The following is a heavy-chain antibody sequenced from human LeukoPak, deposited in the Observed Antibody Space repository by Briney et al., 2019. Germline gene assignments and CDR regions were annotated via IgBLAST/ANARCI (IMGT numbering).Heavy chain of an antibody. CDR2: IIPIFGTA. Sequence: GASVKVSCKASGGTFSSYAISWVRQAPGQGLEWMGGIIPIFGTANYAQKFRGRVTITTDESTSTAYMELSSLRSEDTAVYYCASYYSSTWYPGAEYFQHWGQGTLVTVSS. CDR3: ASYYSSTWYPGAEYFQH. D-gene: IGHD6-13*01. CDR1: GGTFSSYA. V-gene: IGHV1-69*05. J-gene: IGHJ1*01.